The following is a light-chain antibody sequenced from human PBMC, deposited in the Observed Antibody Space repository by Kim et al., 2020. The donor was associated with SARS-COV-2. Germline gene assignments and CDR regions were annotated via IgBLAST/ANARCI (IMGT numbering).Light chain of an antibody. J-gene: IGKJ1*01. Sequence: EIVMTQSPATLSVSPGERVTLSCRASQSVSSNLAWYQQRRGQPPRLLIYGASTRAAGIPARFSGSGSGTEFTLTISSLQSEDFAVYYCQQYNNWPQWTFGQGTKVDIK. CDR3: QQYNNWPQWT. CDR1: QSVSSN. V-gene: IGKV3-15*01. CDR2: GAS.